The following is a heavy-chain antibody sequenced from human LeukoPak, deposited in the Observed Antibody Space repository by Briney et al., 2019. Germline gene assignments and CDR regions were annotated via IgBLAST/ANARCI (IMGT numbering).Heavy chain of an antibody. D-gene: IGHD4-11*01. CDR1: GFTFSTYR. Sequence: GGSLRLSCAASGFTFSTYRMSWVRQAPGKGLEWVANIKQDGSEKHYVDSVKGRFTISRDNAKNSLYLQMSSLRAEDTAVYYCTRVEETATTAAIIRKYSYYYYYMAVWGKGNTVTVSS. CDR3: TRVEETATTAAIIRKYSYYYYYMAV. CDR2: IKQDGSEK. J-gene: IGHJ6*03. V-gene: IGHV3-7*01.